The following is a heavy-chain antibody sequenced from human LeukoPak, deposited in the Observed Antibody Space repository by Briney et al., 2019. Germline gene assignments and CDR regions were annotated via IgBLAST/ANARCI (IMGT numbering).Heavy chain of an antibody. D-gene: IGHD3-22*01. J-gene: IGHJ5*02. CDR3: ASHSSGYFFWFDP. V-gene: IGHV4-59*01. CDR2: IYHSGTT. Sequence: SETLSLTCTVSGGSISSSFWSWIRQPPGKGLEWIGYIYHSGTTNYNPSLKSRLTISVDTSKNQLSLKLTSVTAADTAVYYWASHSSGYFFWFDPWGQGTLVTVSS. CDR1: GGSISSSF.